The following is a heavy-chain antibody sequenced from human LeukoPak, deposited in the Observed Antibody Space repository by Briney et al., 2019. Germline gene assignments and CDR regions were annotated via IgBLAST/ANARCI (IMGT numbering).Heavy chain of an antibody. J-gene: IGHJ2*01. V-gene: IGHV3-11*05. CDR3: ARDIERAWYFDL. Sequence: GGSLRLSCAASGFTFSDYFLSWISQAPGKGLEWVSYISSSSTFTNYADSVKGRFTISRDNAKNSLYLQMNSLRAEDTAVYYCARDIERAWYFDLWGRGTLVTVSS. D-gene: IGHD2-15*01. CDR1: GFTFSDYF. CDR2: ISSSSTFT.